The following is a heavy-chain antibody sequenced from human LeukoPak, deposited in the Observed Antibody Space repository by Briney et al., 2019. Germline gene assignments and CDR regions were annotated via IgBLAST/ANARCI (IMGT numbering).Heavy chain of an antibody. CDR2: IISDGTST. J-gene: IGHJ4*02. CDR3: ARDRGYSQDY. D-gene: IGHD2-15*01. Sequence: PGGSLRLSCAASGFTFSSYWMHWVRQAPGEGLVWVSLIISDGTSTTYADSVKGRFIISRDNAKNTLYLQMNRLRVEDTAVYYCARDRGYSQDYWGQGTLVTVSS. CDR1: GFTFSSYW. V-gene: IGHV3-74*01.